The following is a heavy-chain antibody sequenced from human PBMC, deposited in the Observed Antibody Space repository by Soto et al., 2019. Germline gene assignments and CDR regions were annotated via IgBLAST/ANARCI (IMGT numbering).Heavy chain of an antibody. CDR2: IYTSGST. CDR3: ARSSHKESWFDP. Sequence: SETLSLTCTVSGGSVSNFYGNWIRQPAGKRLEWIGRIYTSGSTNYNPSLRSRVTMSIDTSRNQFSLKLNSVTAADTAVYYCARSSHKESWFDPWGQGTLVPSPQ. J-gene: IGHJ5*02. V-gene: IGHV4-4*07. CDR1: GGSVSNFY. D-gene: IGHD6-13*01.